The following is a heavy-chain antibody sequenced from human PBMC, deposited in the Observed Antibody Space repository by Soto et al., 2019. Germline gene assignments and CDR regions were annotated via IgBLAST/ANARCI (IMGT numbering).Heavy chain of an antibody. V-gene: IGHV3-30-3*01. D-gene: IGHD6-13*01. CDR1: GFTFNTYA. Sequence: QVQLVESGGGVARPGWYLTLSCAASGFTFNTYAMHWVRLPPGKGLEWVAAISYDGGSKYYADSVRDRFTISRDDSKSTLYLQMNSLRREDTAVYYWARTEGFSNYGYTDWGQGTLVTVSS. J-gene: IGHJ4*02. CDR2: ISYDGGSK. CDR3: ARTEGFSNYGYTD.